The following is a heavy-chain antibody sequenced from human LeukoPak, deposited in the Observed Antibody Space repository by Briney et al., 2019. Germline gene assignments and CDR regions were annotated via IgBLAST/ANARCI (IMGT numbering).Heavy chain of an antibody. D-gene: IGHD2-2*01. J-gene: IGHJ4*02. V-gene: IGHV3-23*01. CDR2: ISGSGGST. CDR1: GFTFSSYA. CDR3: AKDRLRGSTTYTRFDY. Sequence: GGSLRLSCAASGFTFSSYAMSWVRQAPGKGLEWVSAISGSGGSTYYADSVKGRFTISRDNSKNTLYLQMNSLRAEDTAVYYCAKDRLRGSTTYTRFDYWGQGTLVTVSS.